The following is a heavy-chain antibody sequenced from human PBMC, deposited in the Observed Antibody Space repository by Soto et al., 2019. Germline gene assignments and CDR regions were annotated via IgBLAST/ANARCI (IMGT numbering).Heavy chain of an antibody. D-gene: IGHD2-21*02. Sequence: LPETLSLTCTVSGGSISSYYWSWIRQPPGKGLEWIGYIYYSGSTNYNPSLKSRVTISVDTSKNQFSLKLSSVTAADTAVYYCARVTVTQDFDYWGQGTLVTVSS. J-gene: IGHJ4*02. CDR3: ARVTVTQDFDY. V-gene: IGHV4-59*01. CDR1: GGSISSYY. CDR2: IYYSGST.